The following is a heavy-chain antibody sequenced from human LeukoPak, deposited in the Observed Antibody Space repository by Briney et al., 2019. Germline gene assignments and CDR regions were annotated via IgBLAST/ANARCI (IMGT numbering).Heavy chain of an antibody. CDR1: GGSISSYY. D-gene: IGHD4-11*01. Sequence: PSETLSLTCTVSGGSISSYYRSWIRQPPGKGLEWIGYIYYSGSTNYNPSLKSRVTISVDTSKNQFSLKLSSVTAADTAVYYCARDHGYSNYGRDWFDPWGQGTLVTVSS. J-gene: IGHJ5*02. V-gene: IGHV4-59*01. CDR2: IYYSGST. CDR3: ARDHGYSNYGRDWFDP.